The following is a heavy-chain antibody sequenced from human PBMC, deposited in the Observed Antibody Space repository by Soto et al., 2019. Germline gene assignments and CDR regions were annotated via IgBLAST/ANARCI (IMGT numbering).Heavy chain of an antibody. CDR3: ARDVGHFYDDTPAGHFDF. CDR1: GGSISSYY. CDR2: IYYSGST. J-gene: IGHJ4*02. V-gene: IGHV4-59*12. D-gene: IGHD3-22*01. Sequence: ASETLSLTCTVSGGSISSYYWSWIRQPPGKGLEWIGYIYYSGSTNYNPSLKSRVIISVDKSKNQFSLELNSVTAADTATYYCARDVGHFYDDTPAGHFDFWGQGALVTVSS.